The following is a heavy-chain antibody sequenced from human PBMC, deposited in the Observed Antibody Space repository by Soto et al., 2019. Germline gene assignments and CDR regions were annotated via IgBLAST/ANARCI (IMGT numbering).Heavy chain of an antibody. J-gene: IGHJ6*02. Sequence: GGSLRLSCAASGFTFSSYGMHWVRQAPGKGLEWVAVISYDGSNKYYADSVKGRFTISRDNSKNTLYLQMNSLRAEDTAVYYCARDGRYCSSTSCYTPNFYYYYGMDVWGQGTTVTVSS. CDR1: GFTFSSYG. CDR2: ISYDGSNK. D-gene: IGHD2-2*02. V-gene: IGHV3-30*03. CDR3: ARDGRYCSSTSCYTPNFYYYYGMDV.